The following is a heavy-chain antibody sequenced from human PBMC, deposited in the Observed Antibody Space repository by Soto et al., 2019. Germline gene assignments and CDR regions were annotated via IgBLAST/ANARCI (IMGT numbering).Heavy chain of an antibody. CDR1: GGSFSGYY. CDR3: ARHQSIDSVWFDP. J-gene: IGHJ5*02. CDR2: INHSVST. Sequence: PETLSFTCTVYGGSFSGYYLSWIRNPPLKWLKLVGEINHSVSTNYNPSLKSRVTISVDTSKNQSSLKLRSVTAADTAVYYCARHQSIDSVWFDPWGQGTLVTVS. D-gene: IGHD3-3*02. V-gene: IGHV4-34*01.